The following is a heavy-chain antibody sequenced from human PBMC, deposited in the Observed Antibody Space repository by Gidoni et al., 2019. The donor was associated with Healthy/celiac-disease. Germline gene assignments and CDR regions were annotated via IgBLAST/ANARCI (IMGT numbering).Heavy chain of an antibody. J-gene: IGHJ4*02. CDR1: GAPISSVTC. CDR3: ARDSRGDGYNFAARGIDY. D-gene: IGHD5-12*01. CDR2: IYHSGST. Sequence: QVQLRDSGPGLGNPSGTLSLTCLASGAPISSVTCWSWFRQPPGKGREWIGEIYHSGSTNYNPSLKSRVTISVDKSKNQFSRKLSSVTAADTAVYYCARDSRGDGYNFAARGIDYWGQGTLVTVSS. V-gene: IGHV4-4*02.